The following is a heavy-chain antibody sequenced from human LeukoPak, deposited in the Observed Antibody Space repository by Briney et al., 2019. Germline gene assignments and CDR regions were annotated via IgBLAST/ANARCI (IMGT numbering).Heavy chain of an antibody. J-gene: IGHJ4*02. D-gene: IGHD1-26*01. CDR2: ISGIGGST. Sequence: PGRSLRLSCAASGFTFSSYAMSWVRQAPGKGLEWVSAISGIGGSTYYADSVKGRFTISRDNSKNTLYLQMNSLRAEDTAVYYCAKFQWELLTFAYWGQGTLVTVSS. CDR3: AKFQWELLTFAY. V-gene: IGHV3-23*01. CDR1: GFTFSSYA.